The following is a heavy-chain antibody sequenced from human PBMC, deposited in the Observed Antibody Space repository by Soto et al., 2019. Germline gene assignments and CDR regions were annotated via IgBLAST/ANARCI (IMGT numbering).Heavy chain of an antibody. CDR3: AGDSSGTVRDAFDI. Sequence: GGALRLSCAGSGFTFRSYPISWVRQAPEKGLEWVSSIGVSVGTAYYADSVKGRFTISRDNSQNTVYLEMNSLRDEDTAVYYCAGDSSGTVRDAFDIWGQG. V-gene: IGHV3-23*01. CDR2: IGVSVGTA. J-gene: IGHJ3*02. D-gene: IGHD3-22*01. CDR1: GFTFRSYP.